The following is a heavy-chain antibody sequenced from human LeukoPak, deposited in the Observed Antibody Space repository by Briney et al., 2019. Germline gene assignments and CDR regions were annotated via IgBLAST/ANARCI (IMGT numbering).Heavy chain of an antibody. CDR1: GFTFSSYA. V-gene: IGHV3-23*01. CDR3: AKDPGYDFWSGYSYYMDV. D-gene: IGHD3-3*01. Sequence: GGSLRLSCAASGFTFSSYAMSWVRQAPGKGLEWVSAISGSGGSTYYADSVKGRFTISRDNSKNTLYLQMNSLRAEDTAVYYCAKDPGYDFWSGYSYYMDVWGKGTTVTVSS. J-gene: IGHJ6*03. CDR2: ISGSGGST.